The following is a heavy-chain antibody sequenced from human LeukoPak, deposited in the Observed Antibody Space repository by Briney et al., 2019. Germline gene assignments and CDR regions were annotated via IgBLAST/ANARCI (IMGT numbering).Heavy chain of an antibody. J-gene: IGHJ4*02. CDR3: ARRTIAVVTGDY. D-gene: IGHD2-21*02. Sequence: GGSLRPSCVASGFIFSDYYMHWVRQAPGKGLVWLSRISTDGGSTNYADSVRGRFTISRDNAKNTLYLQINSLTAEDTAVYYCARRTIAVVTGDYWGLGTLVAVSS. CDR2: ISTDGGST. CDR1: GFIFSDYY. V-gene: IGHV3-74*01.